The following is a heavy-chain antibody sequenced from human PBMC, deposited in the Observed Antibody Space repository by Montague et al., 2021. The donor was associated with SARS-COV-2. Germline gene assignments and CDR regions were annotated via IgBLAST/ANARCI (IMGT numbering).Heavy chain of an antibody. V-gene: IGHV4-34*01. CDR3: ARGRQHFNMIVVVMIGGEYYFDX. J-gene: IGHJ4*02. CDR1: GGSFSDYF. Sequence: SETLSLTCAVYGGSFSDYFWTWIRQPPGKGLEWIGEVNHRGTSNYNPSLKGRVSISVDTSKNQFSLYLGSVTAADTAVYYCARGRQHFNMIVVVMIGGEYYFDXWGQGTLVTVSS. D-gene: IGHD3-22*01. CDR2: VNHRGTS.